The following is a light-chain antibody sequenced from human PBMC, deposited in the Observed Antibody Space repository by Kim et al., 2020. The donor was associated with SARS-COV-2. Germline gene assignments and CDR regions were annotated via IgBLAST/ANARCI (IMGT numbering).Light chain of an antibody. CDR1: KENSNE. CDR2: DAS. J-gene: IGKJ4*01. Sequence: VGERGTRNGKERKENSNELKWDQQKPGKATKLLIYDASNLETGVQSRFSGSGYGTDFTFTISSLQHEDIETDYCQQYDNLHLTFGGGTKVDIK. CDR3: QQYDNLHLT. V-gene: IGKV1-33*01.